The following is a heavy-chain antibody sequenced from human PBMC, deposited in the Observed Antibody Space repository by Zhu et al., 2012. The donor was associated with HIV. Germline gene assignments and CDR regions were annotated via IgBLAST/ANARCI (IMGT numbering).Heavy chain of an antibody. V-gene: IGHV4-34*01. CDR1: GGSFSGFY. CDR3: ARGGFRYSASGSYSFDY. J-gene: IGHJ4*02. Sequence: QVQLQQWGAGLLKPSETLSLTCAVYGGSFSGFYWSWIRQPPGKGLEWIGEISQSGDSNYVPSLKSRVTLSVDTSKNRFSLKLNSVTAADTAVYYCARGGFRYSASGSYSFDYWGQGTLVTVSS. CDR2: ISQSGDS. D-gene: IGHD3-10*01.